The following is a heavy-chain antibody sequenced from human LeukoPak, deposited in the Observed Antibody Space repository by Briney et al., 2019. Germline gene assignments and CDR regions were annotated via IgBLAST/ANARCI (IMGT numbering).Heavy chain of an antibody. CDR3: ARSARDYFDY. CDR1: GGSFSGYY. V-gene: IGHV4-59*01. Sequence: PSETLSLTCAVYGGSFSGYYWSWIRQPPGKGLEWIGYIYYSGSTNYNPSLKSRVTISVDTSKNQFSLKLSSVTAADTAVYYCARSARDYFDYWGQGTLVTVSS. J-gene: IGHJ4*02. CDR2: IYYSGST.